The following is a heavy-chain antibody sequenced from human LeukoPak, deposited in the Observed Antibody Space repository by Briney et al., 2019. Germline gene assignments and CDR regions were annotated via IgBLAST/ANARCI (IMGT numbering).Heavy chain of an antibody. CDR3: ARLPVSYCSGGSCYSVTIDY. J-gene: IGHJ4*02. CDR2: IYYSGST. CDR1: GGSISSGGYY. D-gene: IGHD2-15*01. Sequence: SETLSLTCTVSGGSISSGGYYWSWIRQHPGKGLEWIGYIYYSGSTYYNPSLKSRVTISVDTSKNQFSLKLSSVTAADTAVYYCARLPVSYCSGGSCYSVTIDYWGQGTLVTVSS. V-gene: IGHV4-31*03.